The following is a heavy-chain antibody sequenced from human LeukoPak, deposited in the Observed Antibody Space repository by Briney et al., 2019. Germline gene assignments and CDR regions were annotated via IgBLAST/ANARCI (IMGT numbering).Heavy chain of an antibody. CDR3: ASYLDTAMGNNWFDP. Sequence: GGSLRLSCAASGFTFSSYWMHWVRQAPGKGLVWVSRINSDGSSTSYADSVKGRFTISRDNAKNTLYLQMNSLRAADTAVYYCASYLDTAMGNNWFDPWGQGTLVTVSS. J-gene: IGHJ5*02. D-gene: IGHD5-18*01. CDR1: GFTFSSYW. CDR2: INSDGSST. V-gene: IGHV3-74*01.